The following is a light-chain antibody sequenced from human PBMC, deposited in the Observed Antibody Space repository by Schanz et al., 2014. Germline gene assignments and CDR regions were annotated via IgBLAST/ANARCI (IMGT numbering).Light chain of an antibody. J-gene: IGLJ3*02. CDR1: SSDVGGYNY. V-gene: IGLV2-14*01. CDR3: SSYVGSNNWV. Sequence: QSALTQPASVSGSPGQSITISCTGTSSDVGGYNYVSWYQQHPGKAPKLIICDVSNRPSGVSDRFSGSTSGNTASLTISGLQAEDEADYYCSSYVGSNNWVFGGGTKLTVL. CDR2: DVS.